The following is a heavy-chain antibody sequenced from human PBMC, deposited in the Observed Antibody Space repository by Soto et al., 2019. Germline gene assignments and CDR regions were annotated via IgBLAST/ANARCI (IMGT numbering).Heavy chain of an antibody. CDR1: GFTFSNSG. V-gene: IGHV3-30*03. CDR2: MSPDGSYI. J-gene: IGHJ6*02. Sequence: QVQLVESGGGVVQPGRSLRLTCAVSGFTFSNSGMHWVRQAPGKGLEWVAVMSPDGSYIYYADSVKGRFTISRDNSKSTLYLQMNRLRTEDTAVYYCARRDSYFYGMDVWGQGTTVTVSS. CDR3: ARRDSYFYGMDV. D-gene: IGHD3-22*01.